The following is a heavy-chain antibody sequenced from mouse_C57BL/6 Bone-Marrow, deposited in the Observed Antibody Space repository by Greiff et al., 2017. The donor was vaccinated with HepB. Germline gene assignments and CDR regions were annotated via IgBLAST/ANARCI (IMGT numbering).Heavy chain of an antibody. J-gene: IGHJ3*01. CDR1: GFTFTDYY. V-gene: IGHV7-3*01. CDR2: IRNKANGYTT. CDR3: ASFDSNWFAY. Sequence: EVQLVESGGGLVQPGGSLSLSCAASGFTFTDYYMSWVRQPPGKALEWLGFIRNKANGYTTEYSASVKGRFTISRDNSQSILYLQMNALRAEDSATYYCASFDSNWFAYWGQGTLVTVSA. D-gene: IGHD2-5*01.